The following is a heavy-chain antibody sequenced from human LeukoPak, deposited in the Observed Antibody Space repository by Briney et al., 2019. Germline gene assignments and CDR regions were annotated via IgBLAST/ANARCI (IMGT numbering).Heavy chain of an antibody. V-gene: IGHV3-43*01. CDR1: GFTFSTYA. D-gene: IGHD3-10*01. J-gene: IGHJ6*03. CDR2: ISWDGGST. Sequence: PGGSLRLSCAASGFTFSTYAMSWVRQAPGKGLEWVSLISWDGGSTYYADSVKGRFTISRDNSKNSLYLQMNSLRTEDTALYYCAKGPIGYGSGSGTYYYYYYMDVWGKGTTVTISS. CDR3: AKGPIGYGSGSGTYYYYYYMDV.